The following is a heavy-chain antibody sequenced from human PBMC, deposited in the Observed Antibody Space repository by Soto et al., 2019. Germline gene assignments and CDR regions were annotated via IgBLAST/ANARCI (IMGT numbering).Heavy chain of an antibody. D-gene: IGHD4-4*01. CDR3: ARGAYINYVPNFDY. Sequence: QLLLQESGPGLVKPSETLSLTCTVSGGSISGSSYYWGWIRQPPGKGLEWIGSIYYSGSTYYNPSLKSRVTISVDTSKNQLSLKLSSVSAADTAVYYCARGAYINYVPNFDYWGQGSLVTVSS. CDR2: IYYSGST. CDR1: GGSISGSSYY. V-gene: IGHV4-39*01. J-gene: IGHJ4*02.